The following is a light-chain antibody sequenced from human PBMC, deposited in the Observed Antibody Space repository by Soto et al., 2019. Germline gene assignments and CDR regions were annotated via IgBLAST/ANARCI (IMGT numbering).Light chain of an antibody. CDR3: QQYAASPIT. Sequence: EVVVTQSPGTLSLSQGERSSLSCRASQSVSNNYLAWYQQKPGQAPRLLIYAASSRTTGIPDRFSGSGSGTEFTLTISRLEPEDFAVFYCQQYAASPITFGQGTRLEIK. V-gene: IGKV3-20*01. J-gene: IGKJ5*01. CDR2: AAS. CDR1: QSVSNNY.